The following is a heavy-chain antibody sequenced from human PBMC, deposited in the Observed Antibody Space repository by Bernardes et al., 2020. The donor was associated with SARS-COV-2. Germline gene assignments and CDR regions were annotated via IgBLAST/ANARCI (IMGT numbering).Heavy chain of an antibody. J-gene: IGHJ3*01. Sequence: GGSLRLSRAASGFSFHSYTINWVRQAPGQGLEWVSSISSSGTYIYYADSVKGRFTISRDNAKDSLYLQMNSLRAEDTAVYYCAREVGWDDVGNAFDVWGQGTMVTVSS. CDR1: GFSFHSYT. V-gene: IGHV3-21*01. D-gene: IGHD1-1*01. CDR2: ISSSGTYI. CDR3: AREVGWDDVGNAFDV.